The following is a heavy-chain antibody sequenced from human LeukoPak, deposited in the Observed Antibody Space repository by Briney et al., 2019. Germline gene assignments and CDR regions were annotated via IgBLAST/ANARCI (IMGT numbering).Heavy chain of an antibody. V-gene: IGHV1-46*01. D-gene: IGHD3-16*01. CDR2: INPSGGST. CDR3: ARDRGSGNEGIFDY. Sequence: IINPSGGSTSYAQKFQGRVTMTRDTSTSTVYMELSSLRSEDTAVYYCARDRGSGNEGIFDYWGQGTLVTVSS. J-gene: IGHJ4*02.